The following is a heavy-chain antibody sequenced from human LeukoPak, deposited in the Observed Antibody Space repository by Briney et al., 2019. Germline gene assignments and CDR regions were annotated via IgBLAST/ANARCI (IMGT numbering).Heavy chain of an antibody. V-gene: IGHV6-1*01. CDR3: ARDRGFGSGWSYNWFDP. Sequence: SQTLSLTCAISGDSASSNSAAWNWIRQSPSRGLEWLGRTYYRSKWYNDYAVSVKSRITINPDTSKNQFSLQLNSVTPKDTAVYYCARDRGFGSGWSYNWFDPWGQGTLVTVSS. J-gene: IGHJ5*02. CDR1: GDSASSNSAA. CDR2: TYYRSKWYN. D-gene: IGHD6-19*01.